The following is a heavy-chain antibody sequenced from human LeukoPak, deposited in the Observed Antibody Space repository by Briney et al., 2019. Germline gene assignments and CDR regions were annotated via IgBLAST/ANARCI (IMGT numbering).Heavy chain of an antibody. V-gene: IGHV3-15*01. Sequence: GGSLRLSCAASGFTFSNAWMSWVRQAPGKGLEWVGRIKSKTDGGTTDYAATVKCRFTISRDDSKNTLYLQMNSLKTEDTAVYYCTTDLGLNYYFDYWGQGTLVTVSS. D-gene: IGHD7-27*01. CDR3: TTDLGLNYYFDY. J-gene: IGHJ4*02. CDR2: IKSKTDGGTT. CDR1: GFTFSNAW.